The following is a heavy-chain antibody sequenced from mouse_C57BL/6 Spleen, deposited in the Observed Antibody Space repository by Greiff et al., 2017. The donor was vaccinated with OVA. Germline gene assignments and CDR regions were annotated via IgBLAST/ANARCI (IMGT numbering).Heavy chain of an antibody. CDR2: IYWDDDK. J-gene: IGHJ4*01. CDR1: GFSLSTSGMG. V-gene: IGHV8-12*01. D-gene: IGHD2-4*01. CDR3: ARTPYDYDGALYAMDY. Sequence: QVQLKESGPGILQSSQTLSLTCSFSGFSLSTSGMGVSWIRQPSGKGLEWLAHIYWDDDKRYHPSLKSRPTISKDTSRNQVFLKITSVDTADTATYYCARTPYDYDGALYAMDYWGQGTSVTVSS.